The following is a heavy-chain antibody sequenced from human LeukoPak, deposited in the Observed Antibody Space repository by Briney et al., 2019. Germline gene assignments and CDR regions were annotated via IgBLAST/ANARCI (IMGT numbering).Heavy chain of an antibody. CDR2: IYYSGST. CDR3: ARLGWKFWGGYFDY. Sequence: SETLSLTCTVSGGSISSSSYYWGWIRQPPGKGLEWIGSIYYSGSTYYNPSLKSRVTISVDTSKNQFSLKLSSVTAADTAVYYCARLGWKFWGGYFDYWGQGTLVTVSS. V-gene: IGHV4-39*01. D-gene: IGHD3-3*01. J-gene: IGHJ4*02. CDR1: GGSISSSSYY.